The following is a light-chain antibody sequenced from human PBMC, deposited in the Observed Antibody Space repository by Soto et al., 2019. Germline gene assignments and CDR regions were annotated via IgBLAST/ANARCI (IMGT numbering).Light chain of an antibody. CDR3: SSSTGSSTLV. CDR1: SSDVGGYNY. J-gene: IGLJ3*02. V-gene: IGLV2-14*01. CDR2: EVS. Sequence: QSVLTQPASVSGSPGQSITISCTGSSSDVGGYNYVSWYQQHPGKAPKVMIYEVSNRPSGVSNRYSGSKSAYTASLTIAGLHADEDADYYCSSSTGSSTLVFGGGTKVTVL.